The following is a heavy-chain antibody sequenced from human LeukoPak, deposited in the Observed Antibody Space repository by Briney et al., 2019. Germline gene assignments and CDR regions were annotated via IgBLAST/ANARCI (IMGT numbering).Heavy chain of an antibody. CDR1: GGSISSYY. CDR2: IYYSGST. D-gene: IGHD3-3*01. CDR3: AGAPRSGAYWFDP. V-gene: IGHV4-59*01. Sequence: SETLSLTCTVSGGSISSYYWSWIRQPPGKGLEWIGYIYYSGSTNYNPSLKSRVTISVDTSKNQFSLKLSSVTAADTAVYYCAGAPRSGAYWFDPWGQGTLVTVSS. J-gene: IGHJ5*02.